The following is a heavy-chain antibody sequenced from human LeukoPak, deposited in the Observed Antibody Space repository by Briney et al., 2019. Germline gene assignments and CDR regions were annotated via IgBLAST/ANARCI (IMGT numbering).Heavy chain of an antibody. CDR3: ARTKITIFGVVIIGRRSGYFDY. Sequence: GGSLRLSCAASGFSFNIYNMNWVRQTPGKGPEWVSYISTSSQSKYYADSVKGRFTVSRDNAKDSLYLQMNSLRDEDTAVYYCARTKITIFGVVIIGRRSGYFDYWGQGTLVTVSS. J-gene: IGHJ4*02. CDR1: GFSFNIYN. D-gene: IGHD3-3*01. CDR2: ISTSSQSK. V-gene: IGHV3-48*02.